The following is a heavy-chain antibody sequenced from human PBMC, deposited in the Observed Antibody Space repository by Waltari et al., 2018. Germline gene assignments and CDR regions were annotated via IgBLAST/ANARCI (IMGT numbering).Heavy chain of an antibody. CDR1: GFTFSSYA. J-gene: IGHJ6*02. D-gene: IGHD3-3*01. V-gene: IGHV3-23*01. Sequence: EVQLLESGGGLVQPGGSLRLYCAASGFTFSSYAMRWVRQAQGKGLGWVEAFSGSGGSKYYADSVKGRFTISRDNSKNTLYLQMNSLRAEDTAVYYCAKVYYDFWSGYFPSYYYYGMDVWGQGTTVTVSS. CDR3: AKVYYDFWSGYFPSYYYYGMDV. CDR2: FSGSGGSK.